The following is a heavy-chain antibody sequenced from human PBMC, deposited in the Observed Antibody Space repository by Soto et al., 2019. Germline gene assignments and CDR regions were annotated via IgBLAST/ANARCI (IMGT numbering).Heavy chain of an antibody. CDR2: IYYSGST. V-gene: IGHV4-59*08. J-gene: IGHJ4*02. Sequence: QVQLLESGPGLVKPSETLSLTCTVSGGSISSYYWSWIRQPPGKGLEWIGYIYYSGSTNYNPSLKSRVTISVDTSKNQFSLKLSSVTAADTAVYYCARRYGGHFDYWGQGTLVTVSS. CDR3: ARRYGGHFDY. D-gene: IGHD4-17*01. CDR1: GGSISSYY.